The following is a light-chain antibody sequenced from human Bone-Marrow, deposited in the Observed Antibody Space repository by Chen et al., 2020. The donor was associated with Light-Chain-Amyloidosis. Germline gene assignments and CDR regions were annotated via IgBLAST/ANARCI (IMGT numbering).Light chain of an antibody. CDR2: RYT. J-gene: IGLJ2*01. Sequence: SYELTPPPSVSVSPGHTASITCSGDDLPTKYAYWYQQKPGQAPVLVIHRYTERHSGISERFTGSSSGTTATLTISGVQAEDEADYHCQSADSSGTYEVIFGGGTKLTVL. CDR1: DLPTKY. CDR3: QSADSSGTYEVI. V-gene: IGLV3-25*03.